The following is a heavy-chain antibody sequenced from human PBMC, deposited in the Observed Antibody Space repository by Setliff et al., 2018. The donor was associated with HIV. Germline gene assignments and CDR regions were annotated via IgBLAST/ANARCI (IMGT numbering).Heavy chain of an antibody. CDR2: RSFDGTGE. V-gene: IGHV3-30*09. J-gene: IGHJ4*02. CDR1: GFRFSESV. Sequence: SLRLSWAGAGFRFSESVMHWVRQAPGKGREWVEVRSFDGTGETYADSLEGRIGFSRDKSKNTLYLQMNSLRVEDTAVYYCAREAGSSGRAGYFKYWDQGTLVTVSS. D-gene: IGHD6-19*01. CDR3: AREAGSSGRAGYFKY.